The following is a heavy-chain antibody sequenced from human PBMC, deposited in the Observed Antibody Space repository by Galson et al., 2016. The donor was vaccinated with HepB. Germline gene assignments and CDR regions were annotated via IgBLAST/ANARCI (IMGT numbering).Heavy chain of an antibody. Sequence: SVTLSLTCTVSGCSISKSYWSWIRQAPGKGREWVGFIQYKGSTNYNPSLKRRVTILLYTSKNQFSLEVKSVTAADTAVYFCARAGYYGAAIDPWGQGARVAVAS. CDR1: GCSISKSY. J-gene: IGHJ5*02. CDR3: ARAGYYGAAIDP. D-gene: IGHD1-26*01. V-gene: IGHV4-59*01. CDR2: IQYKGST.